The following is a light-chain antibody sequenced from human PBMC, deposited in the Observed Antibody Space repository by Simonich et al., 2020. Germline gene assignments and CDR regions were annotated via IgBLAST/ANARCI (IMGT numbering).Light chain of an antibody. V-gene: IGLV2-14*01. J-gene: IGLJ3*02. Sequence: QSALTQPASVSGSPGQSITISCTGTSSDVGGYNYVSWYQQHPGKAPKLMIYDVSTRPSGVSNRFSGAKSGNTAFLTISGLQAEDEADYYCSSYTSSSTLVFGGGTKLTVL. CDR2: DVS. CDR3: SSYTSSSTLV. CDR1: SSDVGGYNY.